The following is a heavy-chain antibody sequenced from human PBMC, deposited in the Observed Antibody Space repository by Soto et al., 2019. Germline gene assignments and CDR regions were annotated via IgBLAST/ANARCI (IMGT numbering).Heavy chain of an antibody. CDR1: GGSISSGGYY. V-gene: IGHV4-31*03. CDR3: ARVHGNYYFDY. CDR2: IYYSGST. Sequence: PSETLSLTCTVSGGSISSGGYYWSWIRQHPGKGLEWIGYIYYSGSTYYNPSLKSRVTISVDTSKNQFSLKLSSVTAADTAVYYCARVHGNYYFDYWGQGTLVTVSS. J-gene: IGHJ4*02.